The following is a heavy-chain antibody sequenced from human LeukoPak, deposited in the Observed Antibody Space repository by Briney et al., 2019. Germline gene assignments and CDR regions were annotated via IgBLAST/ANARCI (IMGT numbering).Heavy chain of an antibody. D-gene: IGHD5-12*01. V-gene: IGHV1-18*01. CDR2: ISAYNGNT. CDR3: ARGLQENLAWLQAFSAFDI. Sequence: ASVKVSCKASGYTFTSYGISWVRQAPGQGLEWMGWISAYNGNTNYAQKLQGRVTMTTDTSTSTAYMELRSLRSDDTAVYYCARGLQENLAWLQAFSAFDIWGQGTMVTVSS. J-gene: IGHJ3*02. CDR1: GYTFTSYG.